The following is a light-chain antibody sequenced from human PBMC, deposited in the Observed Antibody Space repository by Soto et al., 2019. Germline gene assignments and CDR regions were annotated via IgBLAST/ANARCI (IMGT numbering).Light chain of an antibody. CDR3: ATWDDRLTAWV. V-gene: IGLV1-44*01. Sequence: QSVLTQPPSASGTPGQRVTISCSGSSSNIGSNTVNWYQQLPGTAPKLLIYSNNQRPSGVPDRFSGSKSGTSASLAISGLQSEDEGDYYCATWDDRLTAWVFGGGTKLTVL. J-gene: IGLJ3*02. CDR1: SSNIGSNT. CDR2: SNN.